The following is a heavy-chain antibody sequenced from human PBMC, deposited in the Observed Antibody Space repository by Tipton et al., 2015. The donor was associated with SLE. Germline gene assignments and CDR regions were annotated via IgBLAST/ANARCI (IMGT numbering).Heavy chain of an antibody. D-gene: IGHD3-10*01. V-gene: IGHV3-23*03. Sequence: SLRLSCAASGFMFKTFAMSWVRQGPGKGLEWVSVIYGSGLTFEADSVEGRFTVSRDNSKNRLYLQMSGLKTEDTAVYYCAKDDAVWFRAEYLDVWGQGTTVTVSS. J-gene: IGHJ6*02. CDR1: GFMFKTFA. CDR2: IYGSGLT. CDR3: AKDDAVWFRAEYLDV.